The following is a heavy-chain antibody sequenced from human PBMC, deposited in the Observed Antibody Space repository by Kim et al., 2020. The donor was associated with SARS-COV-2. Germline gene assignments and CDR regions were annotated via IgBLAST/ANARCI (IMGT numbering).Heavy chain of an antibody. CDR1: GFTFSSYA. CDR2: ISGSGGST. V-gene: IGHV3-23*01. D-gene: IGHD6-6*01. Sequence: GGSLRLSCAASGFTFSSYAMSWVRQAPGKGLEWVSAISGSGGSTYYADSVKGRFTISRDNSKNTLYLQMNSLRAEDTAVYYCAKIGFEDSSSSGYYYYYGMDVWGQGTTVTVSS. CDR3: AKIGFEDSSSSGYYYYYGMDV. J-gene: IGHJ6*02.